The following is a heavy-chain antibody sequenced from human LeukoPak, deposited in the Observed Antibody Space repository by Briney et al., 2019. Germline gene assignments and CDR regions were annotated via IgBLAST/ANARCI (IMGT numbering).Heavy chain of an antibody. D-gene: IGHD6-13*01. CDR2: IYYSGST. V-gene: IGHV4-59*01. CDR3: ASGPYPAAGTDHQFDY. CDR1: GASISSYY. J-gene: IGHJ4*02. Sequence: SETLSLTCTVSGASISSYYWSWIRQPPGKGLEWIGYIYYSGSTHYNPSLKSRVTISVDTSKNQFPLRLSSMTAADTAVYYCASGPYPAAGTDHQFDYWGQGTLVTVSS.